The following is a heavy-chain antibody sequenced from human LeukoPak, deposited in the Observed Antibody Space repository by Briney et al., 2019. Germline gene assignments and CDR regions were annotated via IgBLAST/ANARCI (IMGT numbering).Heavy chain of an antibody. D-gene: IGHD6-6*01. J-gene: IGHJ3*02. CDR2: IWYDGSNK. CDR1: GFTFSSYG. V-gene: IGHV3-33*01. Sequence: GGSLRLSCAASGFTFSSYGMHWVRQAPGKGLEWVAVIWYDGSNKYYADSVKGRFTISRDNAKNSLYLQMNSLRAEDTAVYYCARDYYSSSPQYAFDIWGQGTMVTVSS. CDR3: ARDYYSSSPQYAFDI.